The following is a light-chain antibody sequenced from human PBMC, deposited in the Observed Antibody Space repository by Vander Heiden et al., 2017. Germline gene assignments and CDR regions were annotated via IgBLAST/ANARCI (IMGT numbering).Light chain of an antibody. CDR1: QNIDSY. J-gene: IGKJ2*01. Sequence: DIQMTQSPSSLSVSVGDRVTITCRASQNIDSYLNWYQQKPGRAPKLLVYAASSLQSGVPSRFSGSGSGTDFTLTISSRQPEDFATYYCQQSYSNPPYAFGQGTKLEIK. CDR3: QQSYSNPPYA. CDR2: AAS. V-gene: IGKV1-39*01.